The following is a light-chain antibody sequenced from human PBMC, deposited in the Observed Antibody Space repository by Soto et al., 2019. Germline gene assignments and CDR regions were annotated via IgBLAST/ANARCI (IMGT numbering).Light chain of an antibody. Sequence: IVLTQSPGTLSVSPGERATLSCRASQSVFSSLAWYQQKPGQAPRLLIYGAATRATGIPARFSGGGSGTDFTLTISSLQAEDVAVYYCHQYHSTPQTFGQGTKVDIK. J-gene: IGKJ1*01. CDR1: QSVFSS. CDR2: GAA. CDR3: HQYHSTPQT. V-gene: IGKV3-15*01.